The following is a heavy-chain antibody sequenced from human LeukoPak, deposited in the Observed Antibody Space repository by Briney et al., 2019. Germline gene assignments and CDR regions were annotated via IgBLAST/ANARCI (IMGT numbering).Heavy chain of an antibody. CDR2: ISDTGNT. J-gene: IGHJ4*02. CDR3: AKAPVTTCRGAFCYPFDY. D-gene: IGHD2-15*01. Sequence: GGSLRLSCAASGFTLSSYAMSWVRQAPGKGLEWVSAISDTGNTYHSDSVKGGFTISRDSSKNTRFRTMNRLRAEDAAVYYCAKAPVTTCRGAFCYPFDYWGLGTLVTVSS. V-gene: IGHV3-23*01. CDR1: GFTLSSYA.